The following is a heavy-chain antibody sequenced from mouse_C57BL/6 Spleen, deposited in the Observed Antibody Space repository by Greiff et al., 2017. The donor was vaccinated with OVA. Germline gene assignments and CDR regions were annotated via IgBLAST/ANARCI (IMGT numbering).Heavy chain of an antibody. CDR1: GYTFTSYW. V-gene: IGHV1-59*01. D-gene: IGHD1-1*01. Sequence: VQLQQSGAELVRPGTSVKLSCKASGYTFTSYWMHWVKQRPGQGLEWIGVIDPSDSYTNYNQKFKGKATLTVDTSSSTAYMQLSSLTSEDSAVYYCARRTTVASYAMDYWGQGTSVTVSS. J-gene: IGHJ4*01. CDR3: ARRTTVASYAMDY. CDR2: IDPSDSYT.